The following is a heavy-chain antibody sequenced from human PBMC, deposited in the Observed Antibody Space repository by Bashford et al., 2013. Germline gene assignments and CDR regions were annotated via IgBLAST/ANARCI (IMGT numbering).Heavy chain of an antibody. D-gene: IGHD3-3*01. V-gene: IGHV3-21*01. CDR3: ARDNYDFWSGYYYYYGMDV. CDR1: SVSFRSDA. Sequence: GSLRLSCTSSSVSFRSDAMSWVRQAPGKGLEWVSTISDSGSYIYYADSVKGRFTISRDNAKNSLYLQMNSLRAEDTAVYYCARDNYDFWSGYYYYYGMDVWGQGTTVTVSS. CDR2: ISDSGSYI. J-gene: IGHJ6*02.